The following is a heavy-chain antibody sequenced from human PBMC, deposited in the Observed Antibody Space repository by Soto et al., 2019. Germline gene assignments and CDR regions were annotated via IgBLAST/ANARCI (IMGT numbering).Heavy chain of an antibody. CDR1: GYNFTTYA. D-gene: IGHD3-16*01. CDR3: ARGGGTYNDY. V-gene: IGHV1-3*01. CDR2: INAGNGNT. J-gene: IGHJ4*02. Sequence: QVQVVQSGAEVKKPGASVKVSCKASGYNFTTYAIHWVRQAPGQRLEWMGWINAGNGNTKYSQKFQDRVTISRDTAANKVYMELRRLRSEETAMYYFARGGGTYNDYWGQGTLVTVSS.